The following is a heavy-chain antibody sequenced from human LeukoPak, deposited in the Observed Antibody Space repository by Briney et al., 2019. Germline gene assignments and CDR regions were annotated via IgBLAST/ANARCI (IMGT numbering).Heavy chain of an antibody. V-gene: IGHV3-9*01. J-gene: IGHJ4*02. CDR2: ISWNSGSI. CDR1: GFTFDDYA. Sequence: GRSLRLSCAASGFTFDDYAMHWVRQAPGKGLEWVSGISWNSGSIGYADSVKGRFTISRDNAKNSLYLQINSLRAEDTALYYCAKGDGPGSYYKSTNLDYWGQGTLVTVSS. D-gene: IGHD3-10*01. CDR3: AKGDGPGSYYKSTNLDY.